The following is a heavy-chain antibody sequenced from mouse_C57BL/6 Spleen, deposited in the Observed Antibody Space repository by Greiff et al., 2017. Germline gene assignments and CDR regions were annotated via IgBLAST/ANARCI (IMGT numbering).Heavy chain of an antibody. CDR3: ARYDYYGSSYLYFDV. Sequence: VQLQQPGAELVKPGASVKLSCKASGYTFTSYWMQWVKQRPGQGLEWIGEIDPSDSYTNYNQKFKGKATLTVDTSSSTAYMQLSSLTSEDSAVYYCARYDYYGSSYLYFDVWGTGTTVTVSS. D-gene: IGHD1-1*01. CDR2: IDPSDSYT. V-gene: IGHV1-50*01. J-gene: IGHJ1*03. CDR1: GYTFTSYW.